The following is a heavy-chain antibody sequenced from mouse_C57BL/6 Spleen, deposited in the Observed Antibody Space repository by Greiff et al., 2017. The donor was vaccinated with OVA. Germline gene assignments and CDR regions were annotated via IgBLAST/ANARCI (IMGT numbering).Heavy chain of an antibody. CDR3: ARSYYGSSLLFDY. V-gene: IGHV1-82*01. D-gene: IGHD1-1*01. J-gene: IGHJ2*01. CDR2: IYPGDGDT. CDR1: GYAFSSSW. Sequence: SGPELVKPGASVKISCKASGYAFSSSWMNWVKQRPGKGLEWIGRIYPGDGDTNYNGKFKGKATLTADKSSSTAYMQLSSLTSEDSAVYFCARSYYGSSLLFDYWGQGTTLTVSS.